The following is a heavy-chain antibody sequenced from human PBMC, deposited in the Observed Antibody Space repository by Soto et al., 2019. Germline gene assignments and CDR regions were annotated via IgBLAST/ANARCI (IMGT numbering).Heavy chain of an antibody. CDR3: ARDSDRGAARPGYYYYGMDV. J-gene: IGHJ6*02. CDR2: IIPIFGTA. D-gene: IGHD6-6*01. CDR1: GGTFSSYA. Sequence: SVKVSCKASGGTFSSYAIIWVRQAPGQGLERMGGIIPIFGTANYAQKYQGRVTITADESTSTAYMELSSLRSEDTAVYYCARDSDRGAARPGYYYYGMDVWGQGPTVTVSS. V-gene: IGHV1-69*13.